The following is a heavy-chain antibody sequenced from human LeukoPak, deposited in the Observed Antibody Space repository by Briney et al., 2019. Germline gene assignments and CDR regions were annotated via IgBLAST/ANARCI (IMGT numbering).Heavy chain of an antibody. CDR2: ISAYNGNT. J-gene: IGHJ6*02. V-gene: IGHV1-18*01. D-gene: IGHD6-13*01. CDR3: AGVGSSSWYYYGMDV. CDR1: GYTFTSYG. Sequence: ASVKVSCKASGYTFTSYGISWVRQAPGQGLEWMGWISAYNGNTNYAQKLQGRVTMTTDTSTSTAYMELRSLRSDDTAVYYCAGVGSSSWYYYGMDVWGQGTTVTVSS.